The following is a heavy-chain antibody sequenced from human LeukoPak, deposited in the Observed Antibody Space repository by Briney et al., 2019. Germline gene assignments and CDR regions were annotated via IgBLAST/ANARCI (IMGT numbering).Heavy chain of an antibody. CDR3: ARDEGYCGGDCYSSGLDY. CDR2: IIPIFGTA. V-gene: IGHV1-69*05. Sequence: SVKVSCKASGCTFSSYAISWVRQAPGQGLEWMGRIIPIFGTANYAQKFQDRVTITTDESMSTAYMELSSLRSEDTAVYYCARDEGYCGGDCYSSGLDYWGQGTLVTLSS. CDR1: GCTFSSYA. D-gene: IGHD2-21*02. J-gene: IGHJ4*02.